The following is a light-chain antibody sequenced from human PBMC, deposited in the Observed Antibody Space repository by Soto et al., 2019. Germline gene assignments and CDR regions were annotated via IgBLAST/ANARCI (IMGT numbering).Light chain of an antibody. J-gene: IGLJ1*01. CDR1: SSNIGNNA. V-gene: IGLV1-44*01. CDR2: SHN. CDR3: ASWDDRLNGYV. Sequence: QSALAQSPSASGTPGQRVTISCSGSSSNIGNNAVNWYQHLPGTAPQLLVYSHNQRPSGVSDRFSGSQSGTSASLAISGLQSEDEADYYCASWDDRLNGYVFGPGTKVTVL.